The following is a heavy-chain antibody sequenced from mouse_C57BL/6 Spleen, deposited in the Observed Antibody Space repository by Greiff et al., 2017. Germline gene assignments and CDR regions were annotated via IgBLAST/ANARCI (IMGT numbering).Heavy chain of an antibody. CDR2: IDPSDSYT. J-gene: IGHJ2*01. Sequence: QVQLQQSGAELVKPGASVKLSCKASGYTFTSYWMQWVKQRPGQGLEWIGEIDPSDSYTNYNQKFKGKATFTVDTSSSTADMQLSSLTSEDSAVYYCARRSSYGGYYFDYWGQGTTLTVSS. D-gene: IGHD1-1*01. CDR3: ARRSSYGGYYFDY. CDR1: GYTFTSYW. V-gene: IGHV1-50*01.